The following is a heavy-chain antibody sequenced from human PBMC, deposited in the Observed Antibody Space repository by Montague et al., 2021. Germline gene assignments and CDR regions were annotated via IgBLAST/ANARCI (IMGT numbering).Heavy chain of an antibody. CDR3: ARGAHSSGYYGYYYYYGMDV. CDR2: IGTAGDT. Sequence: SLRLPCAASGFTFSSYDTHWVRQATGKGLEWVSAIGTAGDTYYPGSVEGRFTISRENAKNSLYLQMNSLRAGDTAVYYCARGAHSSGYYGYYYYYGMDVWGQGTTVTVSS. V-gene: IGHV3-13*04. CDR1: GFTFSSYD. D-gene: IGHD3-22*01. J-gene: IGHJ6*02.